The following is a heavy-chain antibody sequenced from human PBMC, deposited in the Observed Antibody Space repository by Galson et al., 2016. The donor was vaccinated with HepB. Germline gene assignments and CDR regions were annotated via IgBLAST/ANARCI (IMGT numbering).Heavy chain of an antibody. CDR1: GYTFTDYG. D-gene: IGHD3-10*01. CDR3: ARGYYGSGGYYYFFYGMDV. Sequence: SVKVSCKASGYTFTDYGISWVRQAPGQGLEWMGWISTYKGNTHYGQKVKARVTMTTDTSTSTAYMELRSLTSDDTAVYYCARGYYGSGGYYYFFYGMDVWGQGATVTVSS. V-gene: IGHV1-18*01. J-gene: IGHJ6*02. CDR2: ISTYKGNT.